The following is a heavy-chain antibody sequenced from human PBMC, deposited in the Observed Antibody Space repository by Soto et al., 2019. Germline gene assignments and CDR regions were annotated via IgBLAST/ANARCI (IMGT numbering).Heavy chain of an antibody. Sequence: GGSLRLSCAASGFTFSSYAMSWVRQAPGKGLEWVSAISGSGGSTYYADSVKGRFTISRDNSKNTLYLQMNSLRAEDTAVYYCAKDGTVVVVADQNWFDPWGQGTLVTVSS. CDR3: AKDGTVVVVADQNWFDP. J-gene: IGHJ5*02. D-gene: IGHD2-15*01. CDR1: GFTFSSYA. V-gene: IGHV3-23*01. CDR2: ISGSGGST.